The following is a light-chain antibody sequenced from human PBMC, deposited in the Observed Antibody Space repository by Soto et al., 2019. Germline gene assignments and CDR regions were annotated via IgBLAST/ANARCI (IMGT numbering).Light chain of an antibody. J-gene: IGKJ2*01. V-gene: IGKV1-39*01. CDR3: QQSYRSPYP. CDR2: GAS. CDR1: QSINIY. Sequence: IQMTQSPSSLSASVGDSVTVTCRASQSINIYLNWYQQKPGKAPTLVICGASSLQSGVPSRFTGGGSRTDFTLTISSLQPEDFATYYCQQSYRSPYPFGQGTKLEI.